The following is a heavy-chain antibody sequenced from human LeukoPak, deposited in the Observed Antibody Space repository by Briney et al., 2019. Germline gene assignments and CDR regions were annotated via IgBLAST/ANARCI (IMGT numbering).Heavy chain of an antibody. CDR2: IIPIFGTA. CDR3: ARPPGYSMGWPPWYWFDP. CDR1: GGTFSSYA. V-gene: IGHV1-69*13. D-gene: IGHD6-19*01. J-gene: IGHJ5*02. Sequence: SVTVSCTASGGTFSSYAISWVRQAPGQGLEWMGGIIPIFGTANYAQKFQGRVTITADESTSTAYMELSSLRSEDTAVYYCARPPGYSMGWPPWYWFDPWGKGTLVPSPQ.